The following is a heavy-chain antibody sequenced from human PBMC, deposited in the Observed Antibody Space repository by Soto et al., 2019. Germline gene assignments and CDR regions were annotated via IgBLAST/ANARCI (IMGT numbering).Heavy chain of an antibody. CDR1: GFTFSSYW. D-gene: IGHD3-22*01. CDR3: ARDTYYYDSSGYDPFDY. V-gene: IGHV3-74*01. CDR2: INSDGSST. J-gene: IGHJ4*02. Sequence: EVQLVESGGGLVQPGGSLRLSCAASGFTFSSYWMHWVRQGPGKGLVWVSRINSDGSSTRYADSVKGRFTISRDNAKNKLNLQMNSLRAEDTAVYYCARDTYYYDSSGYDPFDYWGQGTLVTVSS.